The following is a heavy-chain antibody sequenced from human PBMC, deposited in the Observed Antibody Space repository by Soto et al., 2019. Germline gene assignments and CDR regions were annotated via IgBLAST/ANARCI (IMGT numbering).Heavy chain of an antibody. CDR1: GFTFSSYW. D-gene: IGHD3-22*01. Sequence: EVQLVESGGGIVEPGGSLRLSCAASGFTFSSYWMHWFRQAPGKGLVWVSRINSDGSRTSYEDSAKGRFTISRANAKNTVYLQMNSLRAEDTAVYYCARGDGDYYDGNGYLGRHWGQGALVTVSS. CDR3: ARGDGDYYDGNGYLGRH. CDR2: INSDGSRT. V-gene: IGHV3-74*01. J-gene: IGHJ4*02.